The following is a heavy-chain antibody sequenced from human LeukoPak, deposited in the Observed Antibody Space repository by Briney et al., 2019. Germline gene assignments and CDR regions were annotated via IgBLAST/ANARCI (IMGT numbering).Heavy chain of an antibody. J-gene: IGHJ6*03. CDR2: IYTSGST. Sequence: SETLSLTCTVSGGSISSYYWSWIRQPAGKGLEWIGRIYTSGSTNYNPSLKSRVTISVDTSKNQFSLKLSSVTAADTAVYYCARTPTVTNYYYYYMDVWGKGTTVTVSS. D-gene: IGHD4-11*01. V-gene: IGHV4-4*07. CDR3: ARTPTVTNYYYYYMDV. CDR1: GGSISSYY.